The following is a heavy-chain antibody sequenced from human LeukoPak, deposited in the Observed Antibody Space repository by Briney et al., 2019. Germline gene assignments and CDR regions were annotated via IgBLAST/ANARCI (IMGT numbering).Heavy chain of an antibody. D-gene: IGHD6-19*01. CDR2: IYYSGST. CDR3: ARLRQWLYYFDY. CDR1: GGSISSSSYY. J-gene: IGHJ4*02. V-gene: IGHV4-39*01. Sequence: PSETLSLTCTVSGGSISSSSYYWGWIRQPPGRGLEWIVSIYYSGSTYYNPSLKSRVTISVDTSKNQFSLKLSSVTAADTAVYYCARLRQWLYYFDYWGQGTLVTVSS.